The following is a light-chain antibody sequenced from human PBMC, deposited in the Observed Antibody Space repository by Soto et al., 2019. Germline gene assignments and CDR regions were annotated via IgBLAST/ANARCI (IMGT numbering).Light chain of an antibody. CDR1: HNIVTY. J-gene: IGKJ2*01. V-gene: IGKV1-39*01. Sequence: DIHMAQSPPSLSASVGDRVTITCRASHNIVTYLNWYQQKAGKAPSLLIYEASHLQSGVPFRFFGSGSGTDFTLTIDNLQHEDSATYYLQHSHSTPPTFGPGTKLEIK. CDR2: EAS. CDR3: QHSHSTPPT.